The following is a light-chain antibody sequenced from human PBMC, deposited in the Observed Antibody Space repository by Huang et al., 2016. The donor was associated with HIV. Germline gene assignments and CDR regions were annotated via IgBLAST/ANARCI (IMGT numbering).Light chain of an antibody. CDR3: QQSYSPSPFT. CDR1: QDIGRL. Sequence: DIQMTQSPSSLSASIGDRVIITCRASQDIGRLLNWYPQKPGKAPQRLSDEPAVLQTGVPSSFSGSGSGTHFTLTIRSLLPEDFATYYCQQSYSPSPFTFGLGTILDI. V-gene: IGKV1-39*01. J-gene: IGKJ2*01. CDR2: EPA.